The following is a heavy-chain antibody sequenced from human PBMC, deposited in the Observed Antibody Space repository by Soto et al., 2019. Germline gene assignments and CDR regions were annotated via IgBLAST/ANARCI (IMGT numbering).Heavy chain of an antibody. V-gene: IGHV1-69*12. D-gene: IGHD1-26*01. CDR2: IIPSFGTA. CDR1: GGTFSSYA. Sequence: QVQLVQSGAEVKKPGSSVKVSCKASGGTFSSYAISWVRQAPGQGLEWMGGIIPSFGTANYAQKFRGRVTITADESTRTAAMELSSLRSEDTAVNYCAPRDSGSFGSYYYYGMDVWGHGTTVTVS. CDR3: APRDSGSFGSYYYYGMDV. J-gene: IGHJ6*02.